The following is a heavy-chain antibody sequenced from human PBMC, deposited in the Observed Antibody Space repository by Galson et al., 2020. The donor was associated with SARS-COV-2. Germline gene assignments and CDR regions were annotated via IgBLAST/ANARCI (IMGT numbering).Heavy chain of an antibody. D-gene: IGHD6-19*01. V-gene: IGHV3-48*02. CDR3: ARDPGAEEAGDWYFDL. J-gene: IGHJ2*01. CDR2: IRGSSSKI. CDR1: GFTFSIYS. Sequence: GESLKISCEVSGFTFSIYSMNWVRQAPGKGLEWVSYIRGSSSKIYYADSVEARFTISRDNAKNSLYLQMSSLRDEDTAMYYCARDPGAEEAGDWYFDLWGRGTLVTVSS.